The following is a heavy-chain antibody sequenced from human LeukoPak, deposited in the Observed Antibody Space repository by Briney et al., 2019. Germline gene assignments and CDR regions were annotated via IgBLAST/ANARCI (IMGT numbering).Heavy chain of an antibody. CDR3: ARPQAQLNWYFDL. CDR2: ISSSGNS. J-gene: IGHJ2*01. D-gene: IGHD1-1*01. CDR1: GGSISNTNYY. Sequence: SETLSLTCSVSGGSISNTNYYWSWIRQPPGKGLEWVGSISSSGNSYYNPSLKRRVTISVDTSKNQFSLKLSSLTAADTAVYYCARPQAQLNWYFDLWGRGTLVTVSS. V-gene: IGHV4-39*01.